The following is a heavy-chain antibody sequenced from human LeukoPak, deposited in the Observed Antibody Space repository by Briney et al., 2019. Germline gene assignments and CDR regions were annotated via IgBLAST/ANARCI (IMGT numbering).Heavy chain of an antibody. CDR1: GDIFSSNSAA. CDR2: TYYRSKWYN. Sequence: SQTLSLTCALSGDIFSSNSAAWHWIRQSPSRGLEWLVRTYYRSKWYNDYAVSVKSRITINPDTSKNQFSLQLNSVTPEDTAVYYCARYGDYKGGSFDIWGQGTMVTVSS. CDR3: ARYGDYKGGSFDI. J-gene: IGHJ3*02. V-gene: IGHV6-1*01. D-gene: IGHD4-17*01.